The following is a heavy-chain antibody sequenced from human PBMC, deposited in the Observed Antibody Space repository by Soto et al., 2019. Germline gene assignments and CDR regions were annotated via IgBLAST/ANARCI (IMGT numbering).Heavy chain of an antibody. CDR1: GGTFSSYS. J-gene: IGHJ4*02. CDR2: IIPIFGTA. D-gene: IGHD6-6*01. CDR3: AIEYSSSPPYYPIGY. V-gene: IGHV1-69*01. Sequence: QVQLVQSGAEVKKPGSSVNVSCKASGGTFSSYSISWVRQAPGQGLEWMGGIIPIFGTANYAQKFQGRVTITADESTSTAYMELSSLRAEDTAVYYCAIEYSSSPPYYPIGYWGQGTLVTVSS.